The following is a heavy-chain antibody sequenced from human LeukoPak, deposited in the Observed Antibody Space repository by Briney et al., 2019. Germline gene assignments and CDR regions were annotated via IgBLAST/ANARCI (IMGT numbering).Heavy chain of an antibody. CDR2: IKQDGSEK. CDR1: EFTLSSYW. CDR3: GKAEWFYYFDY. D-gene: IGHD3-3*01. J-gene: IGHJ4*02. V-gene: IGHV3-7*03. Sequence: GGSLRLSCAASEFTLSSYWMNWVRQAPGKGLEWVANIKQDGSEKYYVDSVKGRFTVSRDNAKNSLYLQMNSLRAEDTAVYYCGKAEWFYYFDYWGQGTLVTVSS.